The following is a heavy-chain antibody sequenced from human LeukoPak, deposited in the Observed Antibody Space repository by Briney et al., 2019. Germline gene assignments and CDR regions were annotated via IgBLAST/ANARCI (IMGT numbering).Heavy chain of an antibody. Sequence: SETLSLTCAVYGGSFSGYYWSWIRQPPGKGLEWIGGINHSGSTNYNPSLKSRVTISVDTSKNQFSLKLSSVTAADTAVYYCARSGGSGSCSLDWGQGTLVTVSS. CDR2: INHSGST. V-gene: IGHV4-34*01. CDR1: GGSFSGYY. D-gene: IGHD1-26*01. CDR3: ARSGGSGSCSLD. J-gene: IGHJ4*02.